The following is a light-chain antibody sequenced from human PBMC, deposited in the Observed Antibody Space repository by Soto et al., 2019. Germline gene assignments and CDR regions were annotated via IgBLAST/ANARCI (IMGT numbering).Light chain of an antibody. CDR2: AAS. V-gene: IGKV1-27*01. CDR3: QKYNSAPPIT. CDR1: QGISKY. Sequence: DIQMTQSPSSLSASVGDRVTITCRASQGISKYLAWYQQKPGKVPKLLIYAASTLQSGVPSRFSGSGSGTDFTLTISSLQPEDVATYYFQKYNSAPPITFGPGTKVDI. J-gene: IGKJ3*01.